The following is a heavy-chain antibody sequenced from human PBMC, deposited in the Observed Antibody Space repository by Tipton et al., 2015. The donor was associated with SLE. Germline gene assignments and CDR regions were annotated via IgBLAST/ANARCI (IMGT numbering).Heavy chain of an antibody. V-gene: IGHV3-33*06. CDR2: IWYDGTNK. CDR3: AKPGQLYSSPGDYFDY. J-gene: IGHJ4*02. CDR1: GFTFSNFG. D-gene: IGHD6-13*01. Sequence: SLRLSCAASGFTFSNFGMHWVRQAPGQGLEWVAVIWYDGTNKLYAASVKGRFTISRDNSKNTPYLQMNSLRAEDTAVYYCAKPGQLYSSPGDYFDYWGQGTLVSVSS.